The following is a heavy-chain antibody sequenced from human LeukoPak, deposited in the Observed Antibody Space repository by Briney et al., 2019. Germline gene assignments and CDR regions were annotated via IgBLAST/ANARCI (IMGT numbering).Heavy chain of an antibody. CDR2: ISYDGSNK. Sequence: GGSLRLSCAASGFTFSSYGMHWVRQAPGKGLEWVAVISYDGSNKLYADSVKGRFTISRDNSKNTLYLQMNSLRAEDTAVYYCARQYDSSGYSAFDIWGQGTMVTVSS. CDR3: ARQYDSSGYSAFDI. CDR1: GFTFSSYG. J-gene: IGHJ3*02. V-gene: IGHV3-30*03. D-gene: IGHD3-22*01.